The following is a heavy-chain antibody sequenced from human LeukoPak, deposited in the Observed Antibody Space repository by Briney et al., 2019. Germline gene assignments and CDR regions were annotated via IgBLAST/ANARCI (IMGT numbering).Heavy chain of an antibody. V-gene: IGHV4-39*01. CDR3: ATRGMAAGDLDY. CDR1: GGSLSSSSYY. J-gene: IGHJ4*02. CDR2: IDYSGGT. D-gene: IGHD6-13*01. Sequence: SETLSLTCTLSGGSLSSSSYYWGWIRQPPGKGLEWIVCIDYSGGTYTNPSLKRRVTISVDTSKNQFSLKLSSVAAADTAVYYCATRGMAAGDLDYWGQGTLVTVSS.